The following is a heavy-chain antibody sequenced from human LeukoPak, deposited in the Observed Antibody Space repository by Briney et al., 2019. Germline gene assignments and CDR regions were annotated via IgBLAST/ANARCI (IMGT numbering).Heavy chain of an antibody. CDR3: AKQIFGVVGPPDAFDI. J-gene: IGHJ3*02. Sequence: KTGGSLRLSCAASGFTFSSYAMSWVRQAPGKGLEWVSAISGSGGSTYYADSVKGRFTISRDNSKNTLYLQMNSLRAEDTAVYYCAKQIFGVVGPPDAFDIWGQGTMVTVSS. CDR1: GFTFSSYA. V-gene: IGHV3-23*01. D-gene: IGHD3-3*01. CDR2: ISGSGGST.